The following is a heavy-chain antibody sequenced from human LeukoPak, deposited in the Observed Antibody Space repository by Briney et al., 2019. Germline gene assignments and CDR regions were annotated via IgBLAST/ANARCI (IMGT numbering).Heavy chain of an antibody. D-gene: IGHD1-26*01. CDR2: INPIFGTA. J-gene: IGHJ4*02. CDR1: GGTFSSYA. Sequence: GASVKVSCKASGGTFSSYAISWVRQAPGQGLEWMGGINPIFGTANYAQKFQGRVTITADESTSTAYMELSSLRSEDTAVYYCARDRVGAPYYFDYWGQGTLVTVSS. V-gene: IGHV1-69*13. CDR3: ARDRVGAPYYFDY.